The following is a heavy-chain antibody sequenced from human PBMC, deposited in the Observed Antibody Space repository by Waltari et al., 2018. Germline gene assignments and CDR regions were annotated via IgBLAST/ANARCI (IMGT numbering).Heavy chain of an antibody. Sequence: QVQLHQWGAGLLKPSETLSLTCGVSGGSLNNYYWTWIRQPPGRGLEWIGEVTHIGSNNPHPSLKSRVIMSIDTSKNQFSPTLTSVTAADTAVYYGARPYCGDDDCFSRGYLHHWAQGTLVTVSS. D-gene: IGHD2-21*01. CDR3: ARPYCGDDDCFSRGYLHH. V-gene: IGHV4-34*01. CDR2: VTHIGSN. J-gene: IGHJ1*01. CDR1: GGSLNNYY.